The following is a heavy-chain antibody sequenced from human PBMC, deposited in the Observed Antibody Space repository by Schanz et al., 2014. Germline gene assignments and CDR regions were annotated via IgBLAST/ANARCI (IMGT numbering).Heavy chain of an antibody. CDR2: ISSGGTTT. CDR1: GFIFSDYY. D-gene: IGHD3-10*01. J-gene: IGHJ3*02. Sequence: VQLMESGGGLVKPGGSLRLSCAASGFIFSDYYMAWIRQAPGKGPEYVSYISSGGTTTYHSDSVKGRFTISRDSAENSLYLQMNSLRAEDTAVYYCAKGRFGELSAFDIWGQGTMVTVSS. CDR3: AKGRFGELSAFDI. V-gene: IGHV3-11*01.